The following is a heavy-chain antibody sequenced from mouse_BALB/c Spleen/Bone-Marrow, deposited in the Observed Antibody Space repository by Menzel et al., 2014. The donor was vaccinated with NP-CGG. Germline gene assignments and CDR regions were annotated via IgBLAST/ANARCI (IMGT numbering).Heavy chain of an antibody. J-gene: IGHJ2*01. V-gene: IGHV1-14*01. D-gene: IGHD2-4*01. CDR2: INPYNDGT. Sequence: VQLKQSGPELVKPGASVKMSCKASGYTFTSYVMHWVKQKSGQGPEWIGYINPYNDGTKYNEKFKGKATLTSDKSSSTAYMELSSLTSEDSAVYYCARSMIGNYFDCWGQGTTLTVSS. CDR3: ARSMIGNYFDC. CDR1: GYTFTSYV.